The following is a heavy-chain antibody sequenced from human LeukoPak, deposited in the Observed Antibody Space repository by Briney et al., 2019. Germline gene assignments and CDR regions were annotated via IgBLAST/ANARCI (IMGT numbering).Heavy chain of an antibody. D-gene: IGHD3-10*01. J-gene: IGHJ6*03. CDR2: IYTSGST. V-gene: IGHV4-61*02. CDR1: GGSISSGSYY. CDR3: ARESSWFGELLRYYYYYYMDV. Sequence: SETLSLTCTVSGGSISSGSYYWSWIRQPAGKGLEWIGRIYTSGSTNYNPSLKSRVTISVDTSKNQFSLKLSSVTAADTAVYYCARESSWFGELLRYYYYYYMDVWGKGTTVTISS.